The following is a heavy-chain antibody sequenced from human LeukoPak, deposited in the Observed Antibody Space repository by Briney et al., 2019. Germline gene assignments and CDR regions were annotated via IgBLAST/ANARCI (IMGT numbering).Heavy chain of an antibody. V-gene: IGHV3-7*01. CDR2: INPDGSEK. CDR3: ARYYDTTVGGAFDI. J-gene: IGHJ3*02. D-gene: IGHD3-16*01. Sequence: GESLRLSCAASGFRFGSDWMSWVRQAPGKGLEWVANINPDGSEKYYVDSVKGRFTISRDNGKNSLYLQLNSLRAEDTAVYYCARYYDTTVGGAFDIWGQGTMVTVSS. CDR1: GFRFGSDW.